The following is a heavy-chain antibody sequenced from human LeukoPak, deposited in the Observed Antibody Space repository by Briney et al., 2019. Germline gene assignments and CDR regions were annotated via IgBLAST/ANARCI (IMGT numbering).Heavy chain of an antibody. Sequence: ASVKVSCKASGYTFTGYYMHWVRQAPGQGLEWVGWINPNSGGTNYAQKFQGRVTMTRDTSISTAYMELSRLRSDDTAVYYCARDMRIAARMGGYWGQGTLVTVSS. CDR2: INPNSGGT. D-gene: IGHD6-6*01. J-gene: IGHJ4*02. CDR3: ARDMRIAARMGGY. V-gene: IGHV1-2*02. CDR1: GYTFTGYY.